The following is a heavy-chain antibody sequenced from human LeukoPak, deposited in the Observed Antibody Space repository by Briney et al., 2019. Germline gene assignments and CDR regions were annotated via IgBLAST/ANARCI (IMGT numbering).Heavy chain of an antibody. J-gene: IGHJ5*02. V-gene: IGHV1-69*05. D-gene: IGHD2-8*01. Sequence: VASVKVSCKASGGTFSSYAISWVRQAPGQGLEWMGGIIPIFGTANYAQKFQGRVTITTDESTSTAYMELSSLRSEDTAVYYCATDLLTSSGFDPWGQGTLVTVSS. CDR1: GGTFSSYA. CDR3: ATDLLTSSGFDP. CDR2: IIPIFGTA.